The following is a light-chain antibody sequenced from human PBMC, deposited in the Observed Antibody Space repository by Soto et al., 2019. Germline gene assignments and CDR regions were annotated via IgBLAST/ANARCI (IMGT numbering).Light chain of an antibody. V-gene: IGKV3D-11*01. CDR3: QQRSNCLFT. CDR2: DAS. J-gene: IGKJ3*01. CDR1: QGVSSY. Sequence: EIVLTQSPATLSLSPGERATLSCRASQGVSSYLAWYQQKPGQAPRLLIYDASNRATGIPARFSGSGPGTDFTLTIRSLEPEDFAVYYCQQRSNCLFTFGPGTKVDIK.